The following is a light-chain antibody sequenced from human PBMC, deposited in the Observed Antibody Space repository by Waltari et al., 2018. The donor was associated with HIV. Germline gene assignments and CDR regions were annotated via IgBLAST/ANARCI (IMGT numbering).Light chain of an antibody. CDR3: YSTDNNGDLEV. V-gene: IGLV3-10*01. CDR1: ALPKRY. CDR2: KDN. Sequence: SYELTQPPSVSVSPGQTARITCSGDALPKRYSYWYQQKSGQAPVLVIYKDNKRPSGITERFSGSSSGTMAALTISGAQVEDEADYYCYSTDNNGDLEVVGGGTKVSVL. J-gene: IGLJ2*01.